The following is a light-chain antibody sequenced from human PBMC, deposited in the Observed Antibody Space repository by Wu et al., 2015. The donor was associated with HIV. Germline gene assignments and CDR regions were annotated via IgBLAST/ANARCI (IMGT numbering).Light chain of an antibody. J-gene: IGKJ2*01. CDR3: QHYGNSPYT. V-gene: IGKV3-20*01. CDR2: GTS. Sequence: EIVMTQSPATLSVSPGERATLSCRASQSISRNLAWYQQRPGQAPRLLIYGTSSRATGFPDRFSGSGSGTDFTLTISRLDPEDFAVYYCQHYGNSPYTFGQGTKLEIK. CDR1: QSISRN.